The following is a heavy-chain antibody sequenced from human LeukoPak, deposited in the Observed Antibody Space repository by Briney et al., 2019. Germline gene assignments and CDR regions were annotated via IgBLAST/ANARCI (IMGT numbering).Heavy chain of an antibody. CDR3: ARHRSGSYWRAFDI. J-gene: IGHJ3*02. Sequence: SETLSLTCTVSGGSISGYYWSWIRQPPGKGLEWIGYIYYSGSTNYNPSLKSRVTISVDTSKNQFSMKLSSVTAADTAVYYCARHRSGSYWRAFDIWGQGTMVTVSS. CDR2: IYYSGST. V-gene: IGHV4-59*08. D-gene: IGHD1-26*01. CDR1: GGSISGYY.